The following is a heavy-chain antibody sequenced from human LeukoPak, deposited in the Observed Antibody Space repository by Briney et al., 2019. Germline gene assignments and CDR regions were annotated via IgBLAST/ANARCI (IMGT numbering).Heavy chain of an antibody. CDR3: ARDLGATFAFDI. V-gene: IGHV3-21*01. CDR2: ISSSSSYI. D-gene: IGHD1-26*01. Sequence: PGGSLRLSCAASGFTFSSYSMNWVRQAPGKGLEWVSSISSSSSYIYYADSVKGRFTISRDNAKNSLYLQMNSLRAEDTAVYYCARDLGATFAFDIWGQGTMVTVSS. CDR1: GFTFSSYS. J-gene: IGHJ3*02.